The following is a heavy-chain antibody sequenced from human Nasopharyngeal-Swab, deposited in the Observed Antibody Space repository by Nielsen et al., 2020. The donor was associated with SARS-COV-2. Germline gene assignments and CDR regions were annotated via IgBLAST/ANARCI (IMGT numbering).Heavy chain of an antibody. J-gene: IGHJ6*03. CDR2: ASHGGGT. D-gene: IGHD2-2*01. Sequence: SATLPLNCAVYGGSFSGHQWSWVRQPPGKGLEWIGEASHGGGTNYDPSLKSRVTISVATSKNQFSLKLSSVTAADTAVYYCARGGAGVVPSPVLGLGPYYSYYYMDVWGKGTTVTVSS. CDR1: GGSFSGHQ. V-gene: IGHV4-34*01. CDR3: ARGGAGVVPSPVLGLGPYYSYYYMDV.